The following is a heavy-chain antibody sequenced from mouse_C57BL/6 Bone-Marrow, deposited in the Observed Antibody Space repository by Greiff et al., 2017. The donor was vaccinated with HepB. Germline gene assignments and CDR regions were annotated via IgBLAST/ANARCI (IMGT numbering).Heavy chain of an antibody. V-gene: IGHV1-55*01. CDR2: IYPGSGST. CDR1: GYTFTSYW. Sequence: VQLQQPGAELVKPGASVKMSCKASGYTFTSYWITWVKQRPGQGLEWIGDIYPGSGSTNYNEKFKSKATLTVDTSSSTAYMQLSSLTSEDSAVYYCAREKLYDYEGLFDSWGQGTTLTVSS. CDR3: AREKLYDYEGLFDS. J-gene: IGHJ2*01. D-gene: IGHD2-4*01.